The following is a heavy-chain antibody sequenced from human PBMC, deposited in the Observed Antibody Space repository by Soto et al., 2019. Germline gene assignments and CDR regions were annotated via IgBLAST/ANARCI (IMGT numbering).Heavy chain of an antibody. J-gene: IGHJ6*02. CDR2: TNTGGTT. Sequence: EVQVLATGGGLIQPGGSLRLSCAASGFTVNSNYMSWVRQAPGEGLQWVSITNTGGTTYYADSVKGRFTVSRDNSKNTTYLQMNSLRAEVTAVYYCAKGDGFILAVWGQGTTVSVSS. CDR1: GFTVNSNY. V-gene: IGHV3-53*02. D-gene: IGHD1-26*01. CDR3: AKGDGFILAV.